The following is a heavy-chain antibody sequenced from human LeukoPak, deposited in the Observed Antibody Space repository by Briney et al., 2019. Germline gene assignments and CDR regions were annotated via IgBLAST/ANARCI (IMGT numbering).Heavy chain of an antibody. CDR1: GYTFTSYY. V-gene: IGHV1-46*01. CDR3: AAEGIYYYGSGSYEESY. D-gene: IGHD3-10*01. Sequence: ASVKVSCKASGYTFTSYYMHWVRQAPGQGLEWMGIVNPSGGSTSYAQKFQGRVTMTRDTSTSTVYMELSSLRSEDTAVYYCAAEGIYYYGSGSYEESYWGQGTLVTVSS. CDR2: VNPSGGST. J-gene: IGHJ4*02.